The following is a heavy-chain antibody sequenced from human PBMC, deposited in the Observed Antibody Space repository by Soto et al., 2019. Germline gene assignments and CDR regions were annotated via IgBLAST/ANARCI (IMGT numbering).Heavy chain of an antibody. J-gene: IGHJ4*02. CDR3: AKDAVYNDGLWLMDH. D-gene: IGHD2-21*01. V-gene: IGHV3-23*05. CDR1: GLPHSNFA. Sequence: PGGSLRLSCSASGLPHSNFAMMWVRQVQGQGLECVSGIYGSGRGIEYADSVKGRFTISRDNSKNTVYLQMTDLRADDTAVYYCAKDAVYNDGLWLMDHWGRGTQVTVSS. CDR2: IYGSGRGI.